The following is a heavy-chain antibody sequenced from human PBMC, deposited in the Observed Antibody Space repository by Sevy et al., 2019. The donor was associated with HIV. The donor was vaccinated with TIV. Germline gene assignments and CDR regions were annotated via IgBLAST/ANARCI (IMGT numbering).Heavy chain of an antibody. D-gene: IGHD3-22*01. CDR3: ARLSVYYYGRYGYYTTVNAFDI. V-gene: IGHV3-53*01. CDR1: GFTVNSNY. Sequence: GGSLRLSCAATGFTVNSNYMSWVRQAPGKGLEWVSIIYTGDNTYYTDSVKGRFTISRDNSKNTLYLQMNRLRAEDTAGYYSARLSVYYYGRYGYYTTVNAFDIWGQGTMVTVSS. J-gene: IGHJ3*02. CDR2: IYTGDNT.